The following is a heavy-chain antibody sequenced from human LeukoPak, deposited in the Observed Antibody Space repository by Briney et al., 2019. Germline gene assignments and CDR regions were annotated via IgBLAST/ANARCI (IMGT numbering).Heavy chain of an antibody. CDR3: ARDPISFYFDY. CDR2: IIPIFGTA. D-gene: IGHD3-16*02. J-gene: IGHJ4*02. V-gene: IGHV1-69*05. CDR1: GGTFSSYA. Sequence: SVKVSCKASGGTFSSYAISWVRQAPGQGLEWMGGIIPIFGTANYAQKFQGRVTMTTDTSTSTAYMELRSLRSDDTAVYYCARDPISFYFDYWGQGTLVTVSS.